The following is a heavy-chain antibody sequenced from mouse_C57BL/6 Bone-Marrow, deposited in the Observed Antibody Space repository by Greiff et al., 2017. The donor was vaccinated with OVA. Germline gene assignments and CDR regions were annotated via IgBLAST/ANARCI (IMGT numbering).Heavy chain of an antibody. CDR2: IHPNSGST. V-gene: IGHV1-64*01. CDR3: ARDYSNFPWYFDV. CDR1: GYTFTSYW. J-gene: IGHJ1*03. D-gene: IGHD2-5*01. Sequence: QVQLQQPGAELVKPGASVKLSCKASGYTFTSYWMHWVKQRPGQGLEWIGMIHPNSGSTNYNEKFKSKATLTVDKSSSTAYMQLSSLTSEDSAVYYCARDYSNFPWYFDVWGTGTTVTVSS.